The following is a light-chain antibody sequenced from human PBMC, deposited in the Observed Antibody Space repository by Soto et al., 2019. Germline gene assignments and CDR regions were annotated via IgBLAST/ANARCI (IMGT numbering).Light chain of an antibody. CDR1: SSDVGGYNY. CDR2: DVS. Sequence: QSVLTQPASASGSPGQSITISCTGTSSDVGGYNYVSGHQQHPGKAPKLMIYDVSNRPSGVSNRFSGSKSGNTASLTISGLQAEDEADYYCSSYTSSSTVVFGGGTKLTVL. J-gene: IGLJ2*01. CDR3: SSYTSSSTVV. V-gene: IGLV2-14*01.